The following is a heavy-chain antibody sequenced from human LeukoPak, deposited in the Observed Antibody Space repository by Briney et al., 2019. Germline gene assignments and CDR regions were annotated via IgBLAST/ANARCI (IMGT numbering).Heavy chain of an antibody. CDR2: IKQDGSEK. J-gene: IGHJ4*02. CDR3: ARAPLKDYYFSE. D-gene: IGHD3-10*01. CDR1: GFTFSSYW. Sequence: GGSLRLSCAASGFTFSSYWMSWVRQAPGKGLEWVANIKQDGSEKYYVDSVKGRFTISRDNAKNSLFLEVNSLTAEDTAIYYCARAPLKDYYFSEWGQGILVTVSS. V-gene: IGHV3-7*01.